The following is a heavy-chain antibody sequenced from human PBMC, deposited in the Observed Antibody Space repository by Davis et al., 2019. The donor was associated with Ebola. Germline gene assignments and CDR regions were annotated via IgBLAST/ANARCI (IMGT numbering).Heavy chain of an antibody. D-gene: IGHD5-12*01. V-gene: IGHV3-33*05. CDR3: VRELQSGGFSAYTFDS. Sequence: PGGSLRLSCAASGFNFNTFTMHWVRQAPGKGLQWVAVVAYDGSNTYYTDSVEGRFTISRDNSRNTLYLQMHGLRVEDPADYFCVRELQSGGFSAYTFDSWGQGTLVTVSS. CDR2: VAYDGSNT. J-gene: IGHJ4*02. CDR1: GFNFNTFT.